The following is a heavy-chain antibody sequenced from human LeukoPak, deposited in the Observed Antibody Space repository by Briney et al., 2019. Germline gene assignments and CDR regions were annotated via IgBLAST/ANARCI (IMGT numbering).Heavy chain of an antibody. CDR2: ISTYSGDA. V-gene: IGHV1-18*01. CDR3: ARARGGTTVTTSRY. D-gene: IGHD4-11*01. J-gene: IGHJ4*02. Sequence: ASVKVSCKASGYTFTSYGISWVRQAPGQGLEWMGWISTYSGDAHYAHNFQGRVTMTTDTSTNTAYMELRSLKSDDTAVYYCARARGGTTVTTSRYWGQGTLVTVS. CDR1: GYTFTSYG.